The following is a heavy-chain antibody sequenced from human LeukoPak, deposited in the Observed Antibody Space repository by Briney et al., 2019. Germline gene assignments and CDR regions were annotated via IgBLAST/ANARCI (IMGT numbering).Heavy chain of an antibody. CDR1: GGSISSYY. CDR3: ARDSYYYDSSGRRRLDY. D-gene: IGHD3-22*01. CDR2: IHTSGGT. V-gene: IGHV4-4*07. J-gene: IGHJ4*02. Sequence: SETLSLTCTVSGGSISSYYWSWIRQPAGKGLEWIGLIHTSGGTNYNPSLKSRVTMSVDTSKNQFSLKLSSVTAADTAVYYCARDSYYYDSSGRRRLDYWGQSTLVTVSS.